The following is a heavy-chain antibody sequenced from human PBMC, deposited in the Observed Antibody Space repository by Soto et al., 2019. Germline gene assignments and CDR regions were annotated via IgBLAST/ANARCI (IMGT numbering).Heavy chain of an antibody. V-gene: IGHV4-34*01. J-gene: IGHJ6*02. CDR2: INHSGST. Sequence: SETLSLTCAVYGGSFSGYYWSWIRQPPWKGLEWIGEINHSGSTNYNPSLKSRVTISVDTSKNQFSLKLSSVTAADTAVYYCARKAGYSYRFDYYYYGMDVCGQGTTVTVSS. D-gene: IGHD5-18*01. CDR3: ARKAGYSYRFDYYYYGMDV. CDR1: GGSFSGYY.